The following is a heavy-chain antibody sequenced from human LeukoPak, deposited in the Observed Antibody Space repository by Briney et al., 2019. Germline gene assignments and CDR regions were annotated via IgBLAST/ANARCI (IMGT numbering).Heavy chain of an antibody. V-gene: IGHV3-48*04. D-gene: IGHD5-12*01. Sequence: GPLSLSCAASGFAFITYSIDWVRQPPGKGLKWLSYISSSSSTIYYAGAVKGRFTVSRDNAENLVYLQMNSLGAEDTAVYYCARVGRSGYTKNYWGQGTLVTVAS. CDR1: GFAFITYS. CDR2: ISSSSSTI. CDR3: ARVGRSGYTKNY. J-gene: IGHJ4*02.